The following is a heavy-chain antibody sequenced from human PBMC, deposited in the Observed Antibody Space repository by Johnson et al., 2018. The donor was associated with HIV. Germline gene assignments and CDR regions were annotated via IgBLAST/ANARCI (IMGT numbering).Heavy chain of an antibody. J-gene: IGHJ3*02. CDR1: GFTFDDYG. V-gene: IGHV3-20*04. D-gene: IGHD7-27*01. CDR2: INWNGGRT. Sequence: VQLVESGGGVVQPGRSLRLSCAASGFTFDDYGMSWVRQAPGKGLEWVSGINWNGGRTVYADSVKGRLTISRDNAKNSLYLQMNSLTVEDSALYYCARDPTTQNSRLTGDFGAFDIWGQGTMVTVSS. CDR3: ARDPTTQNSRLTGDFGAFDI.